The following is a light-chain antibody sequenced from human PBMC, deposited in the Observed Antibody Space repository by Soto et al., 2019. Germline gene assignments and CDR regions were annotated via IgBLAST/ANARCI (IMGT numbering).Light chain of an antibody. Sequence: QLTQSPSSLSASVGDRVTITCRASQDVSRYLAWYQQKAGKAPKLLIYGASTLQSGVPSRFSGFGSGTEFTLTISSLQTEDFATYHCQQLQRTPFTFAPATPVDV. J-gene: IGKJ3*01. CDR2: GAS. V-gene: IGKV1-9*01. CDR3: QQLQRTPFT. CDR1: QDVSRY.